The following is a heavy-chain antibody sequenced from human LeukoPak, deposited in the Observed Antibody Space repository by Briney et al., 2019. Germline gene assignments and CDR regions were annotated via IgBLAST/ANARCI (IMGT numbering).Heavy chain of an antibody. V-gene: IGHV4-61*02. CDR1: GGSISSGSYY. J-gene: IGHJ4*02. CDR3: ARLRSPGDFDY. CDR2: IYTSGST. D-gene: IGHD1-26*01. Sequence: SETLSLTCTVSGGSISSGSYYWSWIRQPAGKGLEWIGRIYTSGSTNYNPSLKSRVTVSVDTSKNQFSLRLSSVTAADTAMYYCARLRSPGDFDYWGQGTLVTVSS.